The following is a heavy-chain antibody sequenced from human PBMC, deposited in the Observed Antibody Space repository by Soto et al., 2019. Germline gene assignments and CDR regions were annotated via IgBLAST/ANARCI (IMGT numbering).Heavy chain of an antibody. CDR1: GGTFSSYA. CDR2: IIPIFGTA. D-gene: IGHD2-2*02. V-gene: IGHV1-69*13. Sequence: SVKVSCKASGGTFSSYAISWVRQAPGQGLEWMGGIIPIFGTANYAQKFQGRVTITADESTSTAYMELSSLRSEDTAVYYCAREACSSTSCYSAYYFDYWGQGTLVTVSS. CDR3: AREACSSTSCYSAYYFDY. J-gene: IGHJ4*02.